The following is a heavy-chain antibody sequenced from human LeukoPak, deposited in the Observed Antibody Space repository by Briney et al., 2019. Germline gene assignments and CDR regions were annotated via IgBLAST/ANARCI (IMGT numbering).Heavy chain of an antibody. CDR2: INHSGST. Sequence: SETLSLTCAVYGGSFSGYYWSWIRQPPGKGLEWIGEINHSGSTNYNPSLKSRVTISVDTSKNQFSLKLSSVTAADTAVYYCARVDYDFWSGTENWFDPWGQGTLVTVSS. V-gene: IGHV4-34*01. J-gene: IGHJ5*02. CDR1: GGSFSGYY. D-gene: IGHD3-3*01. CDR3: ARVDYDFWSGTENWFDP.